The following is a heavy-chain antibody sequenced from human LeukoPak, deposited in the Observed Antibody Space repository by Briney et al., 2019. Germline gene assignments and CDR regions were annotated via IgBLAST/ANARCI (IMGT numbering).Heavy chain of an antibody. CDR3: ARGTLYYFDY. J-gene: IGHJ4*02. CDR2: IYPVDTDI. V-gene: IGHV5-51*01. D-gene: IGHD1-1*01. Sequence: GESLNSSCEGFGYSSTTYWIGSVRAMSGKGLERVGIIYPVDTDIRYSPSFQNPVTPSPDKSISTAYLQWSSLKASDTAMYYCARGTLYYFDYWGQGTLVTVSS. CDR1: GYSSTTYW.